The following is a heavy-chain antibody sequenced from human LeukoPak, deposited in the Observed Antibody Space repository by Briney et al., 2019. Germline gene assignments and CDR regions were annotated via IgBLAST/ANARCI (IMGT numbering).Heavy chain of an antibody. Sequence: HPGGSLRLSCAASGFTFSSYAMSWVRQAPGKGLEWVSAISGSGGSTYYADSVKGRFTISRDNSKNTLYLQMNSLRAEDTAVYYCATCHWYSSGCRNDYWGQGTLVTVSS. CDR3: ATCHWYSSGCRNDY. J-gene: IGHJ4*02. D-gene: IGHD6-19*01. CDR2: ISGSGGST. CDR1: GFTFSSYA. V-gene: IGHV3-23*01.